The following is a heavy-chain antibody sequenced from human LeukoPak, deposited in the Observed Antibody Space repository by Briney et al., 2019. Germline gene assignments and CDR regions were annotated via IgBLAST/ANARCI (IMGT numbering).Heavy chain of an antibody. CDR1: GYTFDTYG. Sequence: GASVKVSCRASGYTFDTYGINWVRQATGQGLEWMGWMNPNSGNTGYAQKFQGRVTMTRNTSISTAYMELSSLRSEDTAVYYCAKQDSSGYYYYDYWGQGTLVTVSS. D-gene: IGHD3-22*01. J-gene: IGHJ4*02. CDR2: MNPNSGNT. CDR3: AKQDSSGYYYYDY. V-gene: IGHV1-8*02.